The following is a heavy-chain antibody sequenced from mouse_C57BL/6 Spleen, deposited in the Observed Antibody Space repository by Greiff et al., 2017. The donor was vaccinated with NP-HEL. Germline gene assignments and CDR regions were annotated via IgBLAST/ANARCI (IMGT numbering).Heavy chain of an antibody. V-gene: IGHV1-76*01. Sequence: VQLQQSGAELVRPGASVKLSCKASGYTFTDYYINWVKQRPGQGLEWIARIYPGSGNTYYNEKFKGKATLTAEKSSSTAYMQLSSLTSEDSAVYFCAREDITTVVATGNFDVWGTGTTVTVSS. CDR1: GYTFTDYY. J-gene: IGHJ1*03. D-gene: IGHD1-1*01. CDR3: AREDITTVVATGNFDV. CDR2: IYPGSGNT.